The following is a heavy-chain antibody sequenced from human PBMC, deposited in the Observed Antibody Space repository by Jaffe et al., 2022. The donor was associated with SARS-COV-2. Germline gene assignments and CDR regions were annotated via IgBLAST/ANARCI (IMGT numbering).Heavy chain of an antibody. D-gene: IGHD6-13*01. V-gene: IGHV3-30*04. J-gene: IGHJ4*02. CDR1: GFTFSSYA. CDR2: ISYDGSNK. Sequence: QVQLVESGGGVVQPGRSLRLSCAASGFTFSSYAMHWVRQAPGKGLEWVAVISYDGSNKYYADSVKGRFTISRDNSKNTLYLQMNSLRAEDTAVYYCAREWGSSWHFDYWGQGTLVTVSS. CDR3: AREWGSSWHFDY.